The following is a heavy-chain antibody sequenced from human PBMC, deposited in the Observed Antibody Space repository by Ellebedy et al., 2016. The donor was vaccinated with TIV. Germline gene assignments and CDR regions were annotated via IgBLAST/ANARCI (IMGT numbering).Heavy chain of an antibody. CDR3: ARDHLYGDSDY. CDR2: ISSSGSYI. Sequence: PGGSLRLSCAASGFTFSTYSMNWVRQAPGKGLEWVSSISSSGSYIYYSDSVKGRFTISRDNAKNSLFLQMNRLRAEETAVNYCARDHLYGDSDYWGQGALVTVSS. J-gene: IGHJ4*02. V-gene: IGHV3-21*01. D-gene: IGHD4-17*01. CDR1: GFTFSTYS.